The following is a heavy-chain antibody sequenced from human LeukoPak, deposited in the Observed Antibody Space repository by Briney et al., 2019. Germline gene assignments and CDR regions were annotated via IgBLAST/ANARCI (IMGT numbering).Heavy chain of an antibody. V-gene: IGHV4-34*01. CDR1: GGSFSGYY. CDR2: INHSGST. J-gene: IGHJ4*02. Sequence: SETLSLTCAVYGGSFSGYYWSWIRQPPGKGLEWIGEINHSGSTNYNPSLKSRVTISVDTSKNQFSLKLSSVTAADTAVYYCARVGAAAADYWGQGTLVTVSS. CDR3: ARVGAAAADY. D-gene: IGHD6-13*01.